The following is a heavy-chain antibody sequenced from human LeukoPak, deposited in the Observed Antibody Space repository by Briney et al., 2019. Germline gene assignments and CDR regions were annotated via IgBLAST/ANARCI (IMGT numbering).Heavy chain of an antibody. J-gene: IGHJ4*02. Sequence: PGGSLRLSCAASGFTFSSYWMHWVRQAPGKGLVWVSRINSDGSSTSYADSVKGRFTISRDNAKNSLYLQMNSLRAEDTAVYYCASSPVHGNFDYWGQGTLVTVSS. CDR2: INSDGSST. D-gene: IGHD1-1*01. V-gene: IGHV3-74*01. CDR3: ASSPVHGNFDY. CDR1: GFTFSSYW.